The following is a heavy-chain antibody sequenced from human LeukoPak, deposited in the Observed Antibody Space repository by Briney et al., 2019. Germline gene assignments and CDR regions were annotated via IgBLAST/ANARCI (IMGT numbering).Heavy chain of an antibody. CDR3: ARGDYGGLYYYYMDV. J-gene: IGHJ6*03. D-gene: IGHD4-23*01. Sequence: GGSLRLSCAASGFTFSSYSMNWVRQAPGKGLEWVSYISSSSSTIYYADSVKGRFTISRDNAKNSLYLQMNSLRAEDTAVYYCARGDYGGLYYYYMDVWGKGTTVTVSS. V-gene: IGHV3-48*01. CDR2: ISSSSSTI. CDR1: GFTFSSYS.